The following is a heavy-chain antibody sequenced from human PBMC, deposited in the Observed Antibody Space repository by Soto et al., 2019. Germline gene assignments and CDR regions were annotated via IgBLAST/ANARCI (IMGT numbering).Heavy chain of an antibody. V-gene: IGHV1-69*01. J-gene: IGHJ5*02. D-gene: IGHD3-10*01. CDR3: ARVVYYYGSGSPAGWFDP. CDR1: GGTFSSYA. Sequence: QVQLVQSGAEVKKPGSSVKVSCKASGGTFSSYAISWVRQAPGQGLEWMGGIIPIFGTANYAQKFQGRVTITADDSTSTAYLELSSLRSEDTAVYYCARVVYYYGSGSPAGWFDPWGQGTLVTVSS. CDR2: IIPIFGTA.